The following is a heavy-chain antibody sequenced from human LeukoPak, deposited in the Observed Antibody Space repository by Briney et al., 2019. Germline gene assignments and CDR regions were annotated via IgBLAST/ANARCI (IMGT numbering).Heavy chain of an antibody. Sequence: GGSLRLSCAASGFTFSTYGMSWVRQAPGKGLEWVSTISGIGGSTHYADSVKGRFTISRDNSKNTLFLQMNSLRAEDTAVYYCARGWEQQGVGAFHVWGRGTMATVSS. J-gene: IGHJ3*01. CDR1: GFTFSTYG. V-gene: IGHV3-23*01. CDR2: ISGIGGST. CDR3: ARGWEQQGVGAFHV. D-gene: IGHD1/OR15-1a*01.